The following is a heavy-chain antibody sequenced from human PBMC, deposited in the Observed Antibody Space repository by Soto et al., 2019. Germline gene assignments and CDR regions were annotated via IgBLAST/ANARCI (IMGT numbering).Heavy chain of an antibody. J-gene: IGHJ4*02. CDR1: GYTFTSYY. CDR3: VRDKIGHLDY. V-gene: IGHV1-46*01. D-gene: IGHD3-16*01. CDR2: INPSGGCT. Sequence: ASVKVSCTASGYTFTSYYMHWVRQAPGQGLEWMGIINPSGGCTSYAQKFQGRVTMTRDTSTSTVYMELSSLRSEDTAAYYCVRDKIGHLDYWGQGTTVTVSS.